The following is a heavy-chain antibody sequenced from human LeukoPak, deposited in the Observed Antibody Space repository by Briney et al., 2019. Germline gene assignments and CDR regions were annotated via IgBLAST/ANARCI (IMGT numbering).Heavy chain of an antibody. CDR1: GLTFSSFA. CDR2: ISGSGGST. D-gene: IGHD5-12*01. J-gene: IGHJ3*02. CDR3: AKDGRIASGYDAFDI. Sequence: GGSLRLSCATSGLTFSSFAMSWVRQAPGKGLEWVSAISGSGGSTYFADSVKGRFTISRDNSKNTLYLQMNSLRAEDTAVYYCAKDGRIASGYDAFDIWGQGTMVTVSS. V-gene: IGHV3-23*01.